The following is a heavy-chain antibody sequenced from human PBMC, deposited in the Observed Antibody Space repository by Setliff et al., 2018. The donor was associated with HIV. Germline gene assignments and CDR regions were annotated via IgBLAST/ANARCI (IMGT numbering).Heavy chain of an antibody. J-gene: IGHJ5*02. CDR2: IYYSGST. V-gene: IGHV4-39*01. CDR3: ARHVRARWFDP. CDR1: GGSISRRSYY. Sequence: SETLSLTCTVSGGSISRRSYYWGWIRQPPGKGLEWIGSIYYSGSTYYNPSLKSRVTISVETSNNQFSLKLNSVTAADTAIYYCARHVRARWFDPWGQGTLVTVSS.